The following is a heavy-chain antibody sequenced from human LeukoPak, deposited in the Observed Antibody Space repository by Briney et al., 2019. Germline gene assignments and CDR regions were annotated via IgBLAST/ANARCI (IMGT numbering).Heavy chain of an antibody. CDR2: IYSGGST. CDR1: GFTVSSNY. Sequence: GGSLRLSCAASGFTVSSNYMSWVRQAPGKGLEWVSLIYSGGSTYYADSVKGRFTISRDNSKNTLYLQMNSLRAEDTALHYCATYCSSTSCRHFDSWGQGTLVTVSS. J-gene: IGHJ4*02. V-gene: IGHV3-53*01. D-gene: IGHD2-2*01. CDR3: ATYCSSTSCRHFDS.